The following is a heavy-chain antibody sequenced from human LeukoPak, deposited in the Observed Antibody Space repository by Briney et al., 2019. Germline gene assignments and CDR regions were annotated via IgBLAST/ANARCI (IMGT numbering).Heavy chain of an antibody. CDR1: GGSISSYY. CDR2: IYYSGST. V-gene: IGHV4-59*01. Sequence: SETLSLTCTVSGGSISSYYWSWIRQPPGKGLEWIGYIYYSGSTNYNPSLKSRVTISVDTSKNQFSLKLSSVTAADTAVYYCARVGLLAAALPNFDYWGQGTLVTVSS. J-gene: IGHJ4*02. CDR3: ARVGLLAAALPNFDY. D-gene: IGHD6-13*01.